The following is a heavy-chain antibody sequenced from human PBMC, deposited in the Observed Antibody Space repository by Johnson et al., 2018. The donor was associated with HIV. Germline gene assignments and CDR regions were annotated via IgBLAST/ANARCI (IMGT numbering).Heavy chain of an antibody. D-gene: IGHD1-1*01. CDR3: ARGHWAFDI. CDR1: GFTFSSYG. CDR2: ISYDGSNK. Sequence: QVQLVESGGGVVQPGGSLRLSCAASGFTFSSYGMHWVRQAPGKGLEWVAVISYDGSNKYYADSVKGRFTISRDNSKNTLYLQMNSLRAEDTAVYYCARGHWAFDIWGQGTMVTVSS. J-gene: IGHJ3*02. V-gene: IGHV3-30*03.